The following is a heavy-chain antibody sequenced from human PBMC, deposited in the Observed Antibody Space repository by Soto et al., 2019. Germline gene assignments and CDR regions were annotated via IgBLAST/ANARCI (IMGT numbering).Heavy chain of an antibody. J-gene: IGHJ4*02. Sequence: QVQLVESGGGLVKPGGSLRLSCAASGFTFSDYYMSWIRQAPGKGLEWVSYISSSSSYTNYADSVKGRFTISRDNAKNSLYLQMNSLRAEDTAVYYCARRIAAAGKPFDYWGQGTLVTVSS. V-gene: IGHV3-11*05. CDR2: ISSSSSYT. CDR3: ARRIAAAGKPFDY. D-gene: IGHD6-13*01. CDR1: GFTFSDYY.